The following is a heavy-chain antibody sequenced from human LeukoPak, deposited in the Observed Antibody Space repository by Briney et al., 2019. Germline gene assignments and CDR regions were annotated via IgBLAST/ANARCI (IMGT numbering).Heavy chain of an antibody. CDR3: ARGLSYQDDY. J-gene: IGHJ4*02. V-gene: IGHV3-74*01. CDR2: INSDGSST. Sequence: HAGGSLRLACAASGFTFSSYWMHWVRQAPQKGLVWVSRINSDGSSTIYAASVKGRFTISRDNAKNTLYLQMNSLRAEDTAVYYCARGLSYQDDYWGQGTLVTVSS. D-gene: IGHD2-2*01. CDR1: GFTFSSYW.